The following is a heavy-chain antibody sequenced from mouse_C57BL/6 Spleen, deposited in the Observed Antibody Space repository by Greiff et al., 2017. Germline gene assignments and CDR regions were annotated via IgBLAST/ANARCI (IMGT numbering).Heavy chain of an antibody. J-gene: IGHJ3*01. CDR1: GFSLTSYG. Sequence: QVQLKESGPGLVAPSQSLSITCTVSGFSLTSYGVHWVRQPPGKGLEWLVVIWSDGSTTYNSALKSRLSISKDNSKSHVFLKMHSLQTDDTAMYYCARRAGHGYPFAYWGQGTLVTVSA. CDR3: ARRAGHGYPFAY. V-gene: IGHV2-6*03. CDR2: IWSDGST. D-gene: IGHD2-2*01.